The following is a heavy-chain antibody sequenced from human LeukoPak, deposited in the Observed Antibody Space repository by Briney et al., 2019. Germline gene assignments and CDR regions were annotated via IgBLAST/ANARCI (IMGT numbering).Heavy chain of an antibody. CDR2: IIPIFGTA. J-gene: IGHJ4*02. CDR3: ASESHDYGDYGEVY. Sequence: GASVKVSCKASGGTFSSYAISWVRQAPGQGLEWMGGIIPIFGTANYAQKFQGRVTITADESTSTAYMELSSLRSEDTAVYYCASESHDYGDYGEVYWGQGTLVTVSS. D-gene: IGHD4-17*01. CDR1: GGTFSSYA. V-gene: IGHV1-69*13.